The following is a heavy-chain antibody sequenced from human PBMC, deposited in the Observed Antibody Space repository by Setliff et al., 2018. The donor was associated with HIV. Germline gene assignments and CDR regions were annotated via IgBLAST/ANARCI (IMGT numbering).Heavy chain of an antibody. CDR3: ARVYCSGGACYSLNS. J-gene: IGHJ4*02. Sequence: GASVKVSCKASGYTFSTYSIHWVRQAPGQRLEWMGWINPGSGNTQYSQKLQGRITITRDSSASSVYLELSILRFEDTAVYYCARVYCSGGACYSLNSWGQGALVTVSS. V-gene: IGHV1-3*01. D-gene: IGHD2-15*01. CDR1: GYTFSTYS. CDR2: INPGSGNT.